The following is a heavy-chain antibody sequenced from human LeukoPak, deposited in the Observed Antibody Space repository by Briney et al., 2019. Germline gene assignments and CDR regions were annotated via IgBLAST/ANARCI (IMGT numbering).Heavy chain of an antibody. V-gene: IGHV3-21*04. Sequence: GGSLRLSCAASGFTLSSYTMHWVRQAPGKGLEWVSYIDGDEIKIYYADSWKGRFTVSKDHAKNSLYLQMNSLRAEDADVDYCAKVTALLRQGQITMVRGVRGFDYWGQGTLVTVS. CDR3: AKVTALLRQGQITMVRGVRGFDY. D-gene: IGHD3-10*01. CDR2: IDGDEIKI. J-gene: IGHJ4*02. CDR1: GFTLSSYT.